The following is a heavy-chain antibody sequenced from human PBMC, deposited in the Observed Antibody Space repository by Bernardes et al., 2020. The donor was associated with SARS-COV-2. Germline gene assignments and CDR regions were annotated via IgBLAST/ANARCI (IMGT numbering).Heavy chain of an antibody. CDR1: GFTFSSYS. D-gene: IGHD2-15*01. CDR3: ATLQEIVVVVAATPNHYYYYGMDV. Sequence: GWSLRLSCAASGFTFSSYSMNWVRQAPGKGLEWVSYISSSSSTIYYADSVKGRFTISRDNAKNSLYLQMNSLRDEDTAVYYCATLQEIVVVVAATPNHYYYYGMDVWGQGTTVTVSS. CDR2: ISSSSSTI. J-gene: IGHJ6*02. V-gene: IGHV3-48*02.